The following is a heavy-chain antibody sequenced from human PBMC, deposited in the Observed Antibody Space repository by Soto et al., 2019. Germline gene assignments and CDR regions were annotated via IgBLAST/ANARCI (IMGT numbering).Heavy chain of an antibody. V-gene: IGHV3-21*01. CDR2: ISGTGSSI. D-gene: IGHD3-10*01. J-gene: IGHJ4*02. CDR1: GFTFSTHN. Sequence: EVQLVESGGGLVKPGGSLRLSCAASGFTFSTHNMYWVRQAPGKGLKWVSSISGTGSSISYADSVRARFTISRDNTKNSLYLQMNSLRVEDTAVYFCARTVLLSVYGPDHWGQGTLVTVSS. CDR3: ARTVLLSVYGPDH.